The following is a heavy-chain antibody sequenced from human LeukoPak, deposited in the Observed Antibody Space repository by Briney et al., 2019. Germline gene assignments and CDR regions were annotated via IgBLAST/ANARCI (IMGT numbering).Heavy chain of an antibody. V-gene: IGHV3-7*01. CDR3: TRDSQGSGTYSTDH. Sequence: PGGSLRLSCVASGFTFSSSWMSWVRQGPGKGPEWVANMNQDGSRKYYVDSVKGRFTISRDNAKNSLFLQMNGLRDEDTAVYYCTRDSQGSGTYSTDHWGQGTLVTVSP. CDR2: MNQDGSRK. J-gene: IGHJ4*02. D-gene: IGHD3-10*01. CDR1: GFTFSSSW.